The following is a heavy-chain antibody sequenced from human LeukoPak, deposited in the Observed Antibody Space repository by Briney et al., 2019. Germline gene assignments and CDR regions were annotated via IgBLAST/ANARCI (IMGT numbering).Heavy chain of an antibody. V-gene: IGHV3-11*01. CDR1: GYTFSDYY. CDR3: ARGYEGWELLGYFDY. CDR2: ISSSGSTI. Sequence: PGGSLRLSCAASGYTFSDYYMSWIRQAPGKGLEWVSYISSSGSTIYYADSVKSRFTISRDNAKNSLYLQMNSLRAEDTAVYYCARGYEGWELLGYFDYWGQGTLVTVSS. J-gene: IGHJ4*02. D-gene: IGHD1-26*01.